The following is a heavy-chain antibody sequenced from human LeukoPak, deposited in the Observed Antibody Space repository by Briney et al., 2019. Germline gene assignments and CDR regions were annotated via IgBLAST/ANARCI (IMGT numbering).Heavy chain of an antibody. Sequence: GESLKISCKGSGYSFTSYWIGWVCQMPGKGLEWMGIIYPGDSDTRYSPSFQGQVTISADKSISTAYLQWSSLKASDTAMYYCARPARVFWGSYRPNPYYFDYWGQGTLVTVSS. CDR1: GYSFTSYW. CDR3: ARPARVFWGSYRPNPYYFDY. J-gene: IGHJ4*02. V-gene: IGHV5-51*01. CDR2: IYPGDSDT. D-gene: IGHD3-16*02.